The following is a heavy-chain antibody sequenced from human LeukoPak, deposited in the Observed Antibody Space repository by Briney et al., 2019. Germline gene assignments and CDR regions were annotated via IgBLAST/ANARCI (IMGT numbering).Heavy chain of an antibody. V-gene: IGHV4-59*01. CDR3: ATSSSWYFGY. CDR1: GDSISGYY. CDR2: IYYSGST. Sequence: SETLPLTCTVSGDSISGYYWSWIRQPPGKGLEWIGYIYYSGSTNYNPSLKSRVTISEDTSKNQFSLKLNSVTDADTAVYYCATSSSWYFGYWGQGTLVTVSS. D-gene: IGHD6-13*01. J-gene: IGHJ4*02.